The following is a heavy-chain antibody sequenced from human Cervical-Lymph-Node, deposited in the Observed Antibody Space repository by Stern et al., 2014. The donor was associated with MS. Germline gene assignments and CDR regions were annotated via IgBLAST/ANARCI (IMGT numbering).Heavy chain of an antibody. CDR2: INPNNGGT. CDR1: GYTFTDYY. J-gene: IGHJ6*02. D-gene: IGHD1-1*01. Sequence: QVQLVQSGAEVKNPGASVKVSCKASGYTFTDYYMQWMRQAPGQGLEWMGWINPNNGGTNAAQKLQGGVTMTRDTSTSTAYMELSRLRSDDTAIYYCARASTTANNYSDGVDVWGQGTTVTVTS. V-gene: IGHV1-2*02. CDR3: ARASTTANNYSDGVDV.